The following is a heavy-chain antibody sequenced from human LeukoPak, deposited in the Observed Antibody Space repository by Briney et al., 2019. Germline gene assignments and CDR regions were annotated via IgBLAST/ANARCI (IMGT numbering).Heavy chain of an antibody. Sequence: PGGSLRLSCAASGFSFSIYAMGWVRQAPGKGLEWVSSIKNGGNDPFYADSVKGRFTISRDNSKNTLFLQLSSLRAEDSAVYYCARGGHDFNPFYWWGQGTLVTVSP. CDR1: GFSFSIYA. J-gene: IGHJ4*02. D-gene: IGHD2-21*02. CDR3: ARGGHDFNPFYW. CDR2: IKNGGNDP. V-gene: IGHV3-23*01.